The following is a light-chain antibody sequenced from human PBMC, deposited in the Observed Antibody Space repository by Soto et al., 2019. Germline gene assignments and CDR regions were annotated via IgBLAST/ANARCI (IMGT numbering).Light chain of an antibody. CDR3: QQYGISPST. Sequence: EIVLTQSPGTLSLSPGETATLSCRASQRVSSSYVAWYQQKPGQAPRLLLYGTSTRATGIPDRFSGSGSGTDFTLNISRLEPEDFAVYSFQQYGISPSTFGQGTKVEIK. CDR1: QRVSSSY. CDR2: GTS. J-gene: IGKJ1*01. V-gene: IGKV3-20*01.